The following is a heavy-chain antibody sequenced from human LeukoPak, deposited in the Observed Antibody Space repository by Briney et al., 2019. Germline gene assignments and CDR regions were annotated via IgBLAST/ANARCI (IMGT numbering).Heavy chain of an antibody. D-gene: IGHD4/OR15-4a*01. J-gene: IGHJ5*02. CDR1: GFTFSSYS. CDR2: IGTGSTSI. CDR3: ARIPNSANFPNWFDP. Sequence: GGSLRLSCAASGFTFSSYSMNWVRQAPGKGLEWVSSIGTGSTSIYYADSVKGRFTISRDNARNSLYLRMNSLRAEDTAVYYCARIPNSANFPNWFDPWGQGTLVIVSS. V-gene: IGHV3-21*01.